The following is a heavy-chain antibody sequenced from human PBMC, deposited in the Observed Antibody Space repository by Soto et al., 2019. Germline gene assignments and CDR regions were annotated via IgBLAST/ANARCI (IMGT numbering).Heavy chain of an antibody. J-gene: IGHJ4*02. CDR2: ISSDGNII. V-gene: IGHV3-30-3*01. CDR1: GFIFTGHA. CDR3: VRENYGFSVGSFDY. Sequence: QVQLVESGGGVVQPGRSLRLSCAASGFIFTGHAMHWARQAPGKGLEWLAVISSDGNIIFYGDSVKGRFTISRDNSKNTLYLQMSSLRTEDTAVYYCVRENYGFSVGSFDYWGQGTLAIVSS. D-gene: IGHD3-3*01.